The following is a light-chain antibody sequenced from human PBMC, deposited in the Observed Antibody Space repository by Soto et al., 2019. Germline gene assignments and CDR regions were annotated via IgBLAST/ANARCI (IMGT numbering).Light chain of an antibody. J-gene: IGKJ1*01. CDR3: QQLNSYPRT. CDR1: QGISSY. Sequence: DIQLTQSPFFLSASVGDRVTITCRASQGISSYLAWYQQKPGKAPQLLIYAASTLQSGVSSRFSGSGSGTEFTLTISSLQPEDFATYSCQQLNSYPRTFGQGTKVEIK. CDR2: AAS. V-gene: IGKV1-9*01.